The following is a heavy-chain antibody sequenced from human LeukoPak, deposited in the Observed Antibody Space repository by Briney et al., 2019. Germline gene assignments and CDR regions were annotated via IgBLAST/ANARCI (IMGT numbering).Heavy chain of an antibody. D-gene: IGHD5-18*01. CDR3: ARGSGYSYGYSVLPTFDP. J-gene: IGHJ5*02. CDR2: ITGSGDYT. V-gene: IGHV3-23*01. Sequence: GGSLRLSCAASGFTFTTYAMSWVRQAPGKGLEWVSAITGSGDYTDYADSVKGRFTISRDNSKNTLYLQLNSLRAEDTAVYYCARGSGYSYGYSVLPTFDPWGQGTLVTVSS. CDR1: GFTFTTYA.